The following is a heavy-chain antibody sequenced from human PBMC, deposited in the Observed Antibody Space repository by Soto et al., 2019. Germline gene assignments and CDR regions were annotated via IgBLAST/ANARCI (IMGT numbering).Heavy chain of an antibody. CDR3: ARVPRQELELQYVDV. J-gene: IGHJ6*04. CDR2: ISSSSSYI. Sequence: GGSLRLSCAASGFTFSSYSMNWVRQAPGKGLEWVSSISSSSSYIYYADSVKGRFTISRDNVKNSLYLQMNSLRAEDTAVYYCARVPRQELELQYVDVWGKGTTVTVSS. D-gene: IGHD1-7*01. CDR1: GFTFSSYS. V-gene: IGHV3-21*01.